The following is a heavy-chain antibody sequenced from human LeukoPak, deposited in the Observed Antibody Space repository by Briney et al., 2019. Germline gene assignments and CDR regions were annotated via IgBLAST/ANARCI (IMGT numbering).Heavy chain of an antibody. CDR1: GFTFLTYS. D-gene: IGHD4-17*01. J-gene: IGHJ4*02. CDR2: ISSTSSSYI. Sequence: GGSLRLSCAASGFTFLTYSMNWVRQAPGKGLEWVSSISSTSSSYIYYADSVKGRFTISRDNAKNSLYLQMNSLRAEDTAVYYCARGTVNTRGFDYWGQGTLVTVSS. CDR3: ARGTVNTRGFDY. V-gene: IGHV3-21*01.